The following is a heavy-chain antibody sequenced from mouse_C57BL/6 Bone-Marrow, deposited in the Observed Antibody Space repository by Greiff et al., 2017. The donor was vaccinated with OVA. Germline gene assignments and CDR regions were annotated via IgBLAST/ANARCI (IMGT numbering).Heavy chain of an antibody. CDR1: GFHIQDYY. CDR3: ARSRWFAY. Sequence: VHVKQSGAELVKPGASVKLSCTASGFHIQDYYMHWVKQRTEQCLEWIGRIDPEDGETKYAPRFQGKAPITADTSSNTAYLQLISLTSEDTAVYYCARSRWFAYWGQGTLVTVSA. CDR2: IDPEDGET. V-gene: IGHV14-2*01. J-gene: IGHJ3*01.